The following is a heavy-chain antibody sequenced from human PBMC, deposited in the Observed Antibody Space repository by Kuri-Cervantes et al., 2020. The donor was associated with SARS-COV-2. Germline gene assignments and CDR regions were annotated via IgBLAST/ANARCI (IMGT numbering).Heavy chain of an antibody. J-gene: IGHJ6*02. V-gene: IGHV3-30-3*01. D-gene: IGHD2-8*01. CDR3: ARPDCTINGVCFMDV. CDR1: GFTFSRYW. CDR2: ISYDGTNK. Sequence: GGSLRLSCAASGFTFSRYWMSWVRQAPGKGLEWVALISYDGTNKFYADSVKGRFTISRDNSRNTLYLQMNSLRAEDTAVFYCARPDCTINGVCFMDVWGQGTTVTVSS.